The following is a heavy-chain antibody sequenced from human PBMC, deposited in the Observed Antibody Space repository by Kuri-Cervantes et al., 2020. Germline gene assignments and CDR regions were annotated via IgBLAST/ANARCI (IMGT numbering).Heavy chain of an antibody. J-gene: IGHJ4*02. CDR1: GDSISSSIYN. Sequence: GSLRLSCTVSGDSISSSIYNWGWIRQPPGKGLEWIGSIYYSGNTYYNPSLKSRVTISVDASENQFSLRLNSVTAADTAVYYCAGGPPIRSYFDYWGQGTLVTVSS. CDR2: IYYSGNT. V-gene: IGHV4-39*01. D-gene: IGHD2-2*02. CDR3: AGGPPIRSYFDY.